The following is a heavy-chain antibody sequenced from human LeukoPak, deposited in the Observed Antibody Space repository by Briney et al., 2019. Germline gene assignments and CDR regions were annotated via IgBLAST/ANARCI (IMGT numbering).Heavy chain of an antibody. CDR3: ASLVVVVVTASEIDY. V-gene: IGHV4-39*01. Sequence: SETLSLTCTVSGGSISSYYWGWVRQPPGKGLEWIGSFHYSGSTYYNPSLKSRVTISGDTSKNQFSLKLRSVTAADTAVYYCASLVVVVVTASEIDYWGQGTLVTVSS. D-gene: IGHD2-21*02. J-gene: IGHJ4*02. CDR1: GGSISSYY. CDR2: FHYSGST.